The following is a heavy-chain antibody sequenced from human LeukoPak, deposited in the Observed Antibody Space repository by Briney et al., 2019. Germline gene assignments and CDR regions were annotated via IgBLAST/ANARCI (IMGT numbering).Heavy chain of an antibody. D-gene: IGHD3-10*01. CDR2: IKQDGSEK. V-gene: IGHV3-7*01. CDR1: GFTFSSYW. Sequence: PGGSLRLSCAPSGFTFSSYWVSWVPQAPGKGLERVANIKQDGSEKYYVDSVKGRFTISRDNAKNSLYLQMNSLRAEDTAVYYCARDSPLGGLFDYWGQGTLVTVSS. J-gene: IGHJ4*02. CDR3: ARDSPLGGLFDY.